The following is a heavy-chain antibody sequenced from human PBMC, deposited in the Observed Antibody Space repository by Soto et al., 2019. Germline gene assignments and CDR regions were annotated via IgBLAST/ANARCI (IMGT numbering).Heavy chain of an antibody. CDR3: ARGYRDRSVYYDSSGYYPGFDY. J-gene: IGHJ4*02. D-gene: IGHD3-22*01. CDR2: INHSGST. V-gene: IGHV4-34*01. Sequence: SETLSLTCAVYGGSFSGYYWSWIRQPPGKGLEWIGEINHSGSTNYNPSLKSRVTISVDTYKNQFSLKLSSVTAADTAVYYCARGYRDRSVYYDSSGYYPGFDYWGQGTLVTVSS. CDR1: GGSFSGYY.